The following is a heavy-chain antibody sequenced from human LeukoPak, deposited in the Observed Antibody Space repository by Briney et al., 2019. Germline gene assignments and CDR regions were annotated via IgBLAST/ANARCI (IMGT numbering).Heavy chain of an antibody. Sequence: PSETLSLTCAVSGYSISSGYYWGWIRQPPGKGLEWIGSIYHSGSTYYNPSLKSRVTISVDTSKNQFSLKLSSVTAADTAVYYCARPEQPSVTTSYAFDIWGQGTMVTVSS. CDR3: ARPEQPSVTTSYAFDI. V-gene: IGHV4-38-2*01. CDR1: GYSISSGYY. D-gene: IGHD4-17*01. CDR2: IYHSGST. J-gene: IGHJ3*02.